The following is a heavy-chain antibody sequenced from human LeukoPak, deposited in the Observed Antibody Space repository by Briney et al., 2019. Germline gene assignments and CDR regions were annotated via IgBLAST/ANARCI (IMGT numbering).Heavy chain of an antibody. CDR1: GXTXXSYS. Sequence: SGXTXXSYSXXWVRQAPGKGLEWVSSISSSSSYIYYADSVKGRFTISRDNAKNSLYLQMNSLRAEDTAVYYCARSVDTAMMYWGQGTLVTVSS. CDR2: ISSSSSYI. D-gene: IGHD5-18*01. CDR3: ARSVDTAMMY. V-gene: IGHV3-21*01. J-gene: IGHJ4*02.